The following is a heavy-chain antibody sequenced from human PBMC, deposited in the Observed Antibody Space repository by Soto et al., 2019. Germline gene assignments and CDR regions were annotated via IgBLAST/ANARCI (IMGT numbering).Heavy chain of an antibody. CDR1: GASISSYY. V-gene: IGHV4-59*01. Sequence: SETLSLTCTVSGASISSYYWSWIRQLPGKGLEWVGFIFHSGSTNCNPSLKSRVTFSVDTSKNQFSLKLTSVTAADTALYYCARGDYDSSGYYYLYFDYWGQGTLVTVSS. CDR3: ARGDYDSSGYYYLYFDY. J-gene: IGHJ4*02. D-gene: IGHD3-22*01. CDR2: IFHSGST.